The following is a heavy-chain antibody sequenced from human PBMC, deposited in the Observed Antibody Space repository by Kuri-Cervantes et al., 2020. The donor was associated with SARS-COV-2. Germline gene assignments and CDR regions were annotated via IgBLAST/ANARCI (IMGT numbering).Heavy chain of an antibody. CDR2: LDTSGSP. V-gene: IGHV4-61*09. CDR3: GKVSWLQLWQRYSDS. Sequence: SETLSLTFAVSGVSVTGGTYYWAWIRQPAGKGLEWIGHLDTSGSPTYNHSLQSRATISLDTSNNQVSLRLTSATAADTAVYYCGKVSWLQLWQRYSDSWGQGTLVTVSS. D-gene: IGHD5-24*01. J-gene: IGHJ4*02. CDR1: GVSVTGGTYY.